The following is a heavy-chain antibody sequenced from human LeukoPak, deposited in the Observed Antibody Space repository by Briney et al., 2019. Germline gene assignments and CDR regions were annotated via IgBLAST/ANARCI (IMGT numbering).Heavy chain of an antibody. D-gene: IGHD2-21*02. CDR1: GGTFCSYA. J-gene: IGHJ5*02. V-gene: IGHV1-69*04. CDR2: IIPILGIA. Sequence: ASVKVSCKASGGTFCSYAISWVRQAPGQGLEWMGRIIPILGIANYAQKFQGRVTITADKSTSTAYMELSSLRSEDTAVYYCANGMTATSFDPWGQGTLVTVSS. CDR3: ANGMTATSFDP.